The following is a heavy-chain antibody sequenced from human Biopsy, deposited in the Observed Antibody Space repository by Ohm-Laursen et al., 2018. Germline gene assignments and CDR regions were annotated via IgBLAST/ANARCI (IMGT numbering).Heavy chain of an antibody. CDR1: GKTFSDYY. J-gene: IGHJ6*02. D-gene: IGHD3-22*01. CDR3: VRGVDYYDPYHYYALDV. V-gene: IGHV4-34*01. CDR2: INQSGRT. Sequence: GTLSLTCEVYGKTFSDYYWSWIRQPPGKGLEWIGQINQSGRTNYNPSLKSRVNISVDTSKNQFSLKVRSVTAADTAVYYCVRGVDYYDPYHYYALDVWGQGTTVTVSS.